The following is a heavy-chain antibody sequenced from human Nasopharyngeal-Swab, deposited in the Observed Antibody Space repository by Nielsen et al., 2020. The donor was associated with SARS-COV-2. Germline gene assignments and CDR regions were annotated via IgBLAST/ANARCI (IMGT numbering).Heavy chain of an antibody. V-gene: IGHV3-30-3*01. CDR1: GLTFSSHA. CDR3: ARGHYGLDV. Sequence: GESLKISCAASGLTFSSHAIHWVRQAPGKGLEWVAVISYDGSNKFYADSVKGRFTISRDNSKNTLYLQMNSLRAEDTAVYYCARGHYGLDVWGQGTTVTVSS. CDR2: ISYDGSNK. J-gene: IGHJ6*02.